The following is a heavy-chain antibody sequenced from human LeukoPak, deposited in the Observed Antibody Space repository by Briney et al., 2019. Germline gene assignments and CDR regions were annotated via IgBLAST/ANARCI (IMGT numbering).Heavy chain of an antibody. CDR2: IIPIFGTS. V-gene: IGHV1-69*06. J-gene: IGHJ4*02. CDR3: ARANEHYYAGDY. Sequence: AASVKVSCKASGGTFSSSAISWVRQAPGQGLEWMGGIIPIFGTSNYAQKFQGRVTITADRSTSTAYMELSSLTSEDTAVYYCARANEHYYAGDYWGQGTLVTISS. CDR1: GGTFSSSA. D-gene: IGHD3-10*01.